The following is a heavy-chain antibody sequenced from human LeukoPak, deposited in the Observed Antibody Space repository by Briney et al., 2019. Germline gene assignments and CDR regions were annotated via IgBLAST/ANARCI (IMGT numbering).Heavy chain of an antibody. D-gene: IGHD6-13*01. Sequence: SVKVSCKASGGTFSSYTISWVRQAPGQGLEWMGRIIPILGIANYAQEFQGRVTITADKSTSTAYMELSSLRSEDTAVYYCARVRYSSSFPSKTYYFDYWGQGTLVTVSS. CDR1: GGTFSSYT. CDR3: ARVRYSSSFPSKTYYFDY. J-gene: IGHJ4*02. V-gene: IGHV1-69*02. CDR2: IIPILGIA.